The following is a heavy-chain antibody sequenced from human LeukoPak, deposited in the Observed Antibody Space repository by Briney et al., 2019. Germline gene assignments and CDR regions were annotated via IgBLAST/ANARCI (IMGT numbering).Heavy chain of an antibody. CDR2: VSSGFHA. CDR1: GFTLGSHD. Sequence: GGSLRLSCTASGFTLGSHDMHWVRQIPGQGLEWVAAVSSGFHAFFADSVQGRFTVSRKDARNSLYLQMNSLRAGDTAVYYCVREARGYHYAYFDYWGQGTLVTVSS. CDR3: VREARGYHYAYFDY. V-gene: IGHV3-13*01. J-gene: IGHJ4*02. D-gene: IGHD5-18*01.